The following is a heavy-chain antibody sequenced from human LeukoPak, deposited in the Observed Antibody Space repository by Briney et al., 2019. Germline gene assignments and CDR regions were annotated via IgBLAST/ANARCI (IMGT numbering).Heavy chain of an antibody. J-gene: IGHJ4*02. V-gene: IGHV3-74*01. Sequence: QPGGSLRLSCAASGFTFSSYAMSWIRQAPGKGLVWVSRIHSDGIGTSYADSVRGRFTISRGNAKNTVYLQMNSLRAEDTAVYYCARDQGSFDYWGQGTLVTVSS. CDR1: GFTFSSYA. CDR3: ARDQGSFDY. CDR2: IHSDGIGT.